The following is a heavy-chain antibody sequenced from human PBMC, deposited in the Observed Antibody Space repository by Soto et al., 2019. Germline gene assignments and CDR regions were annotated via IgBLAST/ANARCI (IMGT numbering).Heavy chain of an antibody. Sequence: QVQLQESGPGLVKPSETLSLTCAVSGDSISSYYCMWIRQPPGKGLESIGYLYYGRSANYNPSLKSRVTLSVDPSTNQCSLTLSSMTAADTAVYSCALRSMAVVPEYWGKGTLVTVSS. CDR1: GDSISSYY. D-gene: IGHD3-22*01. CDR2: LYYGRSA. CDR3: ALRSMAVVPEY. V-gene: IGHV4-59*01. J-gene: IGHJ4*02.